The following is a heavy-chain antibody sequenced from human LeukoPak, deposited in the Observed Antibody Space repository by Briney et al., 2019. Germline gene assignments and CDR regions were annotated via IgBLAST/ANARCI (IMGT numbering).Heavy chain of an antibody. CDR2: ISYDVGKK. CDR3: ARAITNYGYIFDY. CDR1: GFTFSSYG. D-gene: IGHD5-18*01. V-gene: IGHV3-30*03. J-gene: IGHJ4*02. Sequence: GGSLRLSCAASGFTFSSYGMHWVRQAPGKGLEWVAVISYDVGKKYYADSVKGRFTISRDNAKNSLYLQMNSLRAEDTAVYYCARAITNYGYIFDYWGQGTLVTVSS.